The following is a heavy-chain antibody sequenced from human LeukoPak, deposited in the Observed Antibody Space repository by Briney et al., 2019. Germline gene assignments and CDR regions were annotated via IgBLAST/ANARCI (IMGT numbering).Heavy chain of an antibody. J-gene: IGHJ3*02. CDR1: AGTFSSYA. Sequence: SVKVSCKASAGTFSSYAISWVRQAPGQGLEWMGRIIPILGIANYAQKFQGRVTITADKSTSTAYMELSSLRSEDTAVYYCARAGVGATPDAFDIWGQGTMVTVSS. V-gene: IGHV1-69*04. D-gene: IGHD1-26*01. CDR2: IIPILGIA. CDR3: ARAGVGATPDAFDI.